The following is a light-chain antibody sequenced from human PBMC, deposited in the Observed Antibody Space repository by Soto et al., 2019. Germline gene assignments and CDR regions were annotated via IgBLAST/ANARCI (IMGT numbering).Light chain of an antibody. J-gene: IGKJ4*01. Sequence: EIVLTQSPATLSLSPGDRATLSCRASQSVSSHLAWYQQKPGQAPRLLIYDASDRATGIPARFSGSGSGTDLTLTISSLEPEDFAVYYCQQRSNWPALTFGGGTKVEIK. CDR3: QQRSNWPALT. CDR2: DAS. V-gene: IGKV3-11*01. CDR1: QSVSSH.